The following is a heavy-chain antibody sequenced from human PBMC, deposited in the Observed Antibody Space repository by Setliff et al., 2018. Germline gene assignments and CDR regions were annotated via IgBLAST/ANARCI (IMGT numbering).Heavy chain of an antibody. CDR2: IYYSGST. CDR3: ARCSGSYDAFDI. CDR1: GGSISSGGYY. V-gene: IGHV4-31*01. Sequence: TSETLSLTCTVSGGSISSGGYYWSRIRQHPGMGLEWIGYIYYSGSTYHNPSLKTLVTISVDTSKNQFSLKLSSVTAADTAVYYCARCSGSYDAFDIWGQGTMVTVSS. D-gene: IGHD1-26*01. J-gene: IGHJ3*02.